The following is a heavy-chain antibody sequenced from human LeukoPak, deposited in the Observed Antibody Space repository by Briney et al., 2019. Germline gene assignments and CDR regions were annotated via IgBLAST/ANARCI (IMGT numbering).Heavy chain of an antibody. CDR2: ISSSGSTI. Sequence: RGSLRLSCAASGFTFSDYYMSWIRQAPGKGLEWVSYISSSGSTIYYADSVKGRFTISRDNAKNSLYLQMNSLRAEDTAVYYCARDWRPFNTPGDYWGQGTLVTVSS. CDR3: ARDWRPFNTPGDY. D-gene: IGHD3-10*01. V-gene: IGHV3-11*01. CDR1: GFTFSDYY. J-gene: IGHJ4*02.